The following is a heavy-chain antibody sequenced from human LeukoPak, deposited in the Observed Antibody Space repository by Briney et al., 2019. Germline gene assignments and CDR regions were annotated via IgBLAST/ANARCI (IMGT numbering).Heavy chain of an antibody. Sequence: ASVKVSCKASGYTFTSYGISWVRQAPGQGLEWMGWISAYNGNTNYAQKLQGRVTMTTDTSTSTAYMELRSLRSDDTAVYYCARDVVGVLRYFDWGADYYGMDVWGQGTTVTVSS. V-gene: IGHV1-18*01. CDR2: ISAYNGNT. CDR1: GYTFTSYG. J-gene: IGHJ6*02. CDR3: ARDVVGVLRYFDWGADYYGMDV. D-gene: IGHD3-9*01.